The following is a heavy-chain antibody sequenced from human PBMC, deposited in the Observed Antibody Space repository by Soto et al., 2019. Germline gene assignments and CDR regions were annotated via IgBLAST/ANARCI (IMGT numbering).Heavy chain of an antibody. CDR3: ARYKMVRGVTFYYYMDV. V-gene: IGHV3-48*01. Sequence: PGGSLRLSCAASGFTFSSYSMNWVRQATGKGLEWVSYISSSSSTIYYADSVKGRFTISRDNAKNSLYLQMNSLRAEDTAVYYCARYKMVRGVTFYYYMDVWGKGTTVTVSS. J-gene: IGHJ6*03. CDR1: GFTFSSYS. D-gene: IGHD3-10*01. CDR2: ISSSSSTI.